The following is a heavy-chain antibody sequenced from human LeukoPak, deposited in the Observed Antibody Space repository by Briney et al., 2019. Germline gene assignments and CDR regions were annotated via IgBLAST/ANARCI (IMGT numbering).Heavy chain of an antibody. J-gene: IGHJ4*02. CDR3: AKDIRAVGTSVFEY. V-gene: IGHV3-23*01. CDR1: GFTFIDYA. CDR2: IGNSGYT. D-gene: IGHD3-10*01. Sequence: PGGSLRLSCATSGFTFIDYAMSWVRQAPGKGLEWVSSIGNSGYTYYAVSVKGRFTVSRDSSNNTVYLQMNSLRAEDTAMYYCAKDIRAVGTSVFEYWGQGTLVSVSS.